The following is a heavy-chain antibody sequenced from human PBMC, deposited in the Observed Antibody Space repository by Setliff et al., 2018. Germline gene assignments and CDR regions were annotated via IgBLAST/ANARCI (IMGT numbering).Heavy chain of an antibody. D-gene: IGHD4-17*01. V-gene: IGHV3-23*01. Sequence: PGGSLRLSCAASGFTFSTYAMTWVRQAPGKGLEWVSAISGGGGNTFYADSVQGRFTISRDNSKNTLYLQMNNLRAEDTAVYYCAKDLASGDYVYYFDYWGQGTLVTVPS. J-gene: IGHJ4*02. CDR3: AKDLASGDYVYYFDY. CDR2: ISGGGGNT. CDR1: GFTFSTYA.